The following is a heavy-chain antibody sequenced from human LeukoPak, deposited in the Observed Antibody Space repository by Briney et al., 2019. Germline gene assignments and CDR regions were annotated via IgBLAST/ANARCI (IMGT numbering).Heavy chain of an antibody. Sequence: PGGSLRLSCAASGFTFSSYIMNWVRQAPGKGLEWVSSISSSSSYIYYADSVKGRFTISRDNAKNSLYLQMNSLRAEDTAVYYCARDLRGKQHVWNGYWGQGTLVTVSS. J-gene: IGHJ4*02. CDR1: GFTFSSYI. D-gene: IGHD6-6*01. V-gene: IGHV3-21*01. CDR3: ARDLRGKQHVWNGY. CDR2: ISSSSSYI.